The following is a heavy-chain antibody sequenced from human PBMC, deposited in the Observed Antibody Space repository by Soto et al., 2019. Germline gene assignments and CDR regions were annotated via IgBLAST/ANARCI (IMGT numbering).Heavy chain of an antibody. D-gene: IGHD6-19*01. V-gene: IGHV3-9*01. CDR3: AKEFRIAVAGALDY. CDR2: ISWNSGSI. CDR1: GFTFDDYA. J-gene: IGHJ4*02. Sequence: GGSLRLSCAASGFTFDDYAMHWVRQAPGKGLEWVSGISWNSGSIGYADSVKGRFTISRDNAKNSLYLQMNSLRAEDTALYYCAKEFRIAVAGALDYWGQGTLVTVSS.